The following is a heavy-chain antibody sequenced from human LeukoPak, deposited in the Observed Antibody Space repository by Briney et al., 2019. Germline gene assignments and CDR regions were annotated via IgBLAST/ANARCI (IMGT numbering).Heavy chain of an antibody. D-gene: IGHD5-12*01. V-gene: IGHV3-30-3*01. CDR3: ARERRGYSYGTLDL. CDR1: GFTFSSYA. J-gene: IGHJ5*02. Sequence: QPGRSLRLSCAASGFTFSSYAMHWVRQAPGKGLEWVAVISYDGSNKYYADSVEGRFSLSRDNSKNTMFLEMKNLRVEDTSVYYCARERRGYSYGTLDLWGQGTLVTVS. CDR2: ISYDGSNK.